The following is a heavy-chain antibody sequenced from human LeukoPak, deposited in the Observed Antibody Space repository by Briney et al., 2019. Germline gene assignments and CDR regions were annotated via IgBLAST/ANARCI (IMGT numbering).Heavy chain of an antibody. Sequence: ETLSLTCAVYGGSFSGYYWSWIRQAPGKGLEWVSAISGSGGSTYYADSVKGRFTISRDNSKNTLYLQMNSLRAEDTAVYYCAKAFKRTYYYGSGSYWYYFDYWGQGTLVTVSS. V-gene: IGHV3-23*01. J-gene: IGHJ4*02. CDR2: ISGSGGST. D-gene: IGHD3-10*01. CDR3: AKAFKRTYYYGSGSYWYYFDY. CDR1: GGSFSGYY.